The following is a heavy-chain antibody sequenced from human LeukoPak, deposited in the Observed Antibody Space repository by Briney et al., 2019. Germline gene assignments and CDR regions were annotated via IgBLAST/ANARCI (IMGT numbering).Heavy chain of an antibody. Sequence: GSLRLSCAASGFTFRSYGMHWVRQAPGKGLERVAFIRYDGSNKYYADSVKGRFTISRDNSKNTLYLQMNSLRAEDTAVYYCAKDPVEYSSSSGLNWFDPWGQGTLVTVSS. CDR2: IRYDGSNK. J-gene: IGHJ5*02. CDR1: GFTFRSYG. D-gene: IGHD6-6*01. CDR3: AKDPVEYSSSSGLNWFDP. V-gene: IGHV3-30*02.